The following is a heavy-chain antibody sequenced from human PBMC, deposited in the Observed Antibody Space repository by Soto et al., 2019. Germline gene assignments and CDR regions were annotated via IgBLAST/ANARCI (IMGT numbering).Heavy chain of an antibody. CDR2: ISYDGSNK. D-gene: IGHD1-26*01. Sequence: GGSLRLSCAASGFTFSSYAMHWVRQAPGKGLEWVAVISYDGSNKYYADSVKGRFTISRDNSKNTLYLQMNSLRAEDTAVYYCARGDWRGSYSYYYYGMDVWGQGTTVTVSS. CDR1: GFTFSSYA. J-gene: IGHJ6*02. CDR3: ARGDWRGSYSYYYYGMDV. V-gene: IGHV3-30-3*01.